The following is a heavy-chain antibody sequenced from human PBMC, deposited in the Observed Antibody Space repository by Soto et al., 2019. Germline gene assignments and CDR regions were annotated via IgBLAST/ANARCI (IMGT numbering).Heavy chain of an antibody. D-gene: IGHD6-6*01. Sequence: LRLSCAASGFTFSDYYMNWIRQAPGNWLEWVSYISSGAITIYYADSVKGRFTISRDNAKNSLYLQMNSLRAEDTAVYYCAGQYSSSSVEFWGQGTLVTVSS. J-gene: IGHJ4*02. CDR3: AGQYSSSSVEF. V-gene: IGHV3-11*01. CDR2: ISSGAITI. CDR1: GFTFSDYY.